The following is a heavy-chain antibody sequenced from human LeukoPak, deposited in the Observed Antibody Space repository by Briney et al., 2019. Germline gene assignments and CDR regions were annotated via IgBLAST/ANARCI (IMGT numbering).Heavy chain of an antibody. J-gene: IGHJ5*02. D-gene: IGHD2-15*01. Sequence: GGSLRLSCAASGFTFSNYFMHWLRQAPGKGLVWVSRINSDGTTTMYADSVKGRFTISRDNAKNTLYLQMNSLRDEDTAGYYCARRVDATRWFDPWGQGTLVTVSS. CDR2: INSDGTTT. CDR3: ARRVDATRWFDP. CDR1: GFTFSNYF. V-gene: IGHV3-74*03.